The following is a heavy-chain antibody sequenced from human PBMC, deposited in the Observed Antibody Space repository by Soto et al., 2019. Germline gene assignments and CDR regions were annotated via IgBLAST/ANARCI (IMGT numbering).Heavy chain of an antibody. V-gene: IGHV4-59*11. J-gene: IGHJ6*03. CDR2: IYYSGST. Sequence: SETLSLTCTVSGGSMSSHSWSWIRQPPGKGLEWIGYIYYSGSTNSNPSLKSRVTISLDTSKSQFSLKLRSVTAADTAVYYCGSGYYYMDVWGKGTTVTVSS. CDR1: GGSMSSHS. D-gene: IGHD3-3*01. CDR3: GSGYYYMDV.